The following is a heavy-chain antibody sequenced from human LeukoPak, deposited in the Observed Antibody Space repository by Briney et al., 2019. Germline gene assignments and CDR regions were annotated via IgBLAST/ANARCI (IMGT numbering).Heavy chain of an antibody. J-gene: IGHJ5*01. CDR1: GFSFGSYW. CDR3: ARVSTSWANWYDS. D-gene: IGHD6-13*01. CDR2: INSDGSST. Sequence: GGSLTLSCAASGFSFGSYWMHWVRQAPGKGLVWVSRINSDGSSTNYAGSVKGRCTISRDNAKNTLYLQMNSLRVEDRAIYYCARVSTSWANWYDSWGQGTLVTVSS. V-gene: IGHV3-74*01.